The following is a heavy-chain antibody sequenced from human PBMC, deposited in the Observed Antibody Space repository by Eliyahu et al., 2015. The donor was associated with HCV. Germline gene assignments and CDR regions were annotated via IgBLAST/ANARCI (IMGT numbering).Heavy chain of an antibody. CDR2: VSHGGDGT. Sequence: EMQLLESGGNLVRPGXSLTLSCRAXLXTFXXYGVSWVRQAPGKGLEWVSSVSHGGDGTYYADSVEGRFTVSRDNSKNTVYLEMNNLRVDDTAVYYCAKDWAVGYCSGARCYPTWFDPWGQGTLVSVSS. CDR3: AKDWAVGYCSGARCYPTWFDP. V-gene: IGHV3-23*01. J-gene: IGHJ5*02. D-gene: IGHD2-2*03. CDR1: LXTFXXYG.